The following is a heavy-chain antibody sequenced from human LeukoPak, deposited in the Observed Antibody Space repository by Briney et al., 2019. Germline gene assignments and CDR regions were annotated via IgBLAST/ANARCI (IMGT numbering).Heavy chain of an antibody. J-gene: IGHJ3*02. Sequence: GGSLRLSCAASGFTFSSYGMHWVRQAPGKGLEWVAVISYDGSNKYYADSVKGRFTISRDNSKNTLYLQMNSLRAEDTAVYYCVRGWYGGFGAFDIWGQGTVVTVSS. CDR1: GFTFSSYG. CDR3: VRGWYGGFGAFDI. V-gene: IGHV3-30*03. D-gene: IGHD6-19*01. CDR2: ISYDGSNK.